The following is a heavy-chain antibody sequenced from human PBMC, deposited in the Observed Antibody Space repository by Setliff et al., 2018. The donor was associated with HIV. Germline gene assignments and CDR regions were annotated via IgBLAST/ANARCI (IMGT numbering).Heavy chain of an antibody. CDR3: AKELAASGLGYFDS. Sequence: PSETMSLTCGVPGYSMSSGYYCGWSRQPPGKGLEWRGRVYTSGITFKKPSSKSRVSISVDRSGNQFSLRLTSVTAEDTAEYYCAKELAASGLGYFDSGGRGSLVTVSS. V-gene: IGHV4-38-2*02. CDR1: GYSMSSGYY. CDR2: VYTSGIT. J-gene: IGHJ4*02. D-gene: IGHD3-22*01.